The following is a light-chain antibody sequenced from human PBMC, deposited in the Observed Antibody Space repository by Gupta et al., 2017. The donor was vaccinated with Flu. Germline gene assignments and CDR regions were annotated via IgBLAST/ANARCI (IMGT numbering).Light chain of an antibody. CDR1: SSNIGSYT. CDR2: DNG. Sequence: QSVVTQPPSASGTPGQRVTISCSGSSSNIGSYTVDWYQHLPGAAPTLLIYDNGVRPSGGPDRFSASKSGTSASLTISGLQSEDEADYYCAAWEDSLGGFYVFGTGTTVTVL. CDR3: AAWEDSLGGFYV. V-gene: IGLV1-44*01. J-gene: IGLJ1*01.